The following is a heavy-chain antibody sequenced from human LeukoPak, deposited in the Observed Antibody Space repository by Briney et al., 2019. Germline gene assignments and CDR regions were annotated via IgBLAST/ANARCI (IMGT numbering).Heavy chain of an antibody. CDR1: GGSISSYY. CDR3: ATSGYSSGWYLYAFDI. CDR2: IYYSGST. D-gene: IGHD6-19*01. J-gene: IGHJ3*02. Sequence: SETLSLTCTVSGGSISSYYWSWIRQPPGKGLEWIGYIYYSGSTNYNPSLKSRVTISVDTSKNQFSLKLSSVTAADTAVYCCATSGYSSGWYLYAFDIWGQGTMVTVSS. V-gene: IGHV4-59*08.